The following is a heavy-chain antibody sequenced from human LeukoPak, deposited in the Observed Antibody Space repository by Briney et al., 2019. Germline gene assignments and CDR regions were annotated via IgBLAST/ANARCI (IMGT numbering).Heavy chain of an antibody. Sequence: GESLKISCKASGYDFTNTWIAWVRQIPGKGLEWMGNIYPGDSEIRYSPSFEGQVTISADKSICTAYLQWSSLKASDTAMYYCATATAELELVDYWGQGTLVTVSS. CDR1: GYDFTNTW. CDR3: ATATAELELVDY. J-gene: IGHJ4*02. V-gene: IGHV5-51*01. CDR2: IYPGDSEI. D-gene: IGHD1-7*01.